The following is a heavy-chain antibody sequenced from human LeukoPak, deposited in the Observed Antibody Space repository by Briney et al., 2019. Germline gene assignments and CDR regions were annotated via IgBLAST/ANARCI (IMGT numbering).Heavy chain of an antibody. Sequence: GGSLRLSCAASGFTFSSYAMSWVRQAPGKGLGWVSAISGSGGSTYYADCVKGRFTISRDNSKNTLYLQMNSQTAEDTAVSDCARGMLLVGATPFDYWGQGTLVTVSS. CDR2: ISGSGGST. CDR1: GFTFSSYA. J-gene: IGHJ4*02. V-gene: IGHV3-23*01. D-gene: IGHD1-26*01. CDR3: ARGMLLVGATPFDY.